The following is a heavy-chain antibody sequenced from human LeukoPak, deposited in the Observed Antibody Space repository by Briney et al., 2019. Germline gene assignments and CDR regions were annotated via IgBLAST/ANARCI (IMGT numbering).Heavy chain of an antibody. CDR3: ARDMDDILTGSRFDP. Sequence: SVKVSCKASGGTFSSYAISWVRQAPGQGLEWMGRIIPILGIANYAQKFQGRVTITADKSTSTAYMELSSLRSEDTAVYYCARDMDDILTGSRFDPWGQGTLVTVSS. V-gene: IGHV1-69*04. D-gene: IGHD3-9*01. CDR1: GGTFSSYA. J-gene: IGHJ5*02. CDR2: IIPILGIA.